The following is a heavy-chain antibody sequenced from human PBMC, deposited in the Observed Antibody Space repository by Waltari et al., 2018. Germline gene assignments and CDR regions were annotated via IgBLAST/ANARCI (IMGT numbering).Heavy chain of an antibody. CDR3: TRNPGY. V-gene: IGHV3-74*03. CDR2: IKSDGTNI. J-gene: IGHJ4*02. Sequence: EVQLVESGGGLVQPGGSLRLSCAVSGFLYNDYWLDWVRQAPGQGLVWVSRIKSDGTNIKYAASVRGRFTISRDSAKNTFYLQMNSLGVEDTAVYYCTRNPGYWGQGTLVTVAS. D-gene: IGHD2-15*01. CDR1: GFLYNDYW.